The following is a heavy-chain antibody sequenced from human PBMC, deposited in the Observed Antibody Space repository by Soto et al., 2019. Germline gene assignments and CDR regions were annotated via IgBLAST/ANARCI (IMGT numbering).Heavy chain of an antibody. CDR2: IIPIFGTA. CDR3: AKAPTYDWNPVSGLDV. D-gene: IGHD1-20*01. CDR1: GDTFSSYA. V-gene: IGHV1-69*13. Sequence: GASVKVSCKASGDTFSSYAISWVRQAPGQGLEWMGGIIPIFGTANYAQKFQGRVTITADESTSTAYMELNSLRAEDTALYYCAKAPTYDWNPVSGLDVWGQGTTVTVSS. J-gene: IGHJ6*02.